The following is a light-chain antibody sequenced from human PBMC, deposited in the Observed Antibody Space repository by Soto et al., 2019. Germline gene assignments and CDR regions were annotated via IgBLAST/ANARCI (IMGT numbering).Light chain of an antibody. CDR3: CSYTGSYTYV. Sequence: QSALTQPRSVSGSPGQSVTISCTGTSSDVGGYDYVSWYQHHPGKAPKLMTYDVNKRPSGVPDRFSGSKTGNTASLTISGLQAEDEADYYCCSYTGSYTYVFGTGTKVTVL. CDR1: SSDVGGYDY. CDR2: DVN. V-gene: IGLV2-11*01. J-gene: IGLJ1*01.